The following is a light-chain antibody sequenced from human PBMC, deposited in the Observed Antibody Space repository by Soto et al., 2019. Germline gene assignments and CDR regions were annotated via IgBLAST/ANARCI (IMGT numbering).Light chain of an antibody. J-gene: IGKJ3*01. Sequence: EIVLTQSPGTLSLSPGERATLSCRASQSVRDMYLAWYQQKPGQAPRLLIYASNRATGIPDRFSGSGSGTDFTLTISRLEHEDFAVYYCQHYGTSALFGPGTKVEIK. CDR1: QSVRDMY. V-gene: IGKV3-20*01. CDR2: AS. CDR3: QHYGTSAL.